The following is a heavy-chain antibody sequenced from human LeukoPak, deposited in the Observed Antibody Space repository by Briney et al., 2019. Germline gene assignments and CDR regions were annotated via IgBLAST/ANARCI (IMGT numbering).Heavy chain of an antibody. CDR1: GFTFSSYS. Sequence: GGSLRLSCAASGFTFSSYSMNWVRQAPGKGLEWVSYISSSSSTIYYADSVKGRFTISRDNAKNSLYLQMNSLRAEDTAVYYCARLLGGSYRRDFDYWGQGTLVTVSS. D-gene: IGHD3-16*01. J-gene: IGHJ4*02. CDR2: ISSSSSTI. CDR3: ARLLGGSYRRDFDY. V-gene: IGHV3-48*01.